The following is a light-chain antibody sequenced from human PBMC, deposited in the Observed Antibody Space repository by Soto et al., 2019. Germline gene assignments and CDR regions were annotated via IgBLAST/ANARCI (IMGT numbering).Light chain of an antibody. CDR2: EVS. J-gene: IGLJ3*02. CDR1: SSDVGTYKY. CDR3: SSYAGSNNWV. V-gene: IGLV2-8*01. Sequence: QSVLTQPPSASGSPGQSVTISCTGTSSDVGTYKYVSWYQQQPGQVPKLIIYEVSKRPSGVPDRFSGSKSGNTASLTVSGLQAEDEADYYCSSYAGSNNWVFGGGTKLTVL.